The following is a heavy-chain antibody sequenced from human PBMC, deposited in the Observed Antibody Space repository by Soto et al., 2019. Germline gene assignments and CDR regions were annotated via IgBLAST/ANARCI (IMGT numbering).Heavy chain of an antibody. CDR2: ISYDGSNK. D-gene: IGHD3-16*02. CDR1: VLTFISYA. V-gene: IGHV3-30-3*01. CDR3: ARQGAISAFDY. J-gene: IGHJ4*02. Sequence: SXAASVLTFISYAMHWVRQAPGKGLEWVAVISYDGSNKYYADSVKGRFTISRDNSKNTLYLQMNSLRAEDTAVYYCARQGAISAFDYWGQGTMVTVS.